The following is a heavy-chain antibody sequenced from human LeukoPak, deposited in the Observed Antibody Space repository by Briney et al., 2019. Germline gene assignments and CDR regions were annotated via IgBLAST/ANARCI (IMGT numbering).Heavy chain of an antibody. CDR1: GFTFTSYT. Sequence: GGSLRLSCAASGFTFTSYTMNWVRQAPAKGLEWVSYISSSSSTLHYADSVKGRFTISRDNAKNSLYLQMDSLRDEDTAIYYCARGKNYSPTFDFWGQGVLVTVSS. J-gene: IGHJ4*02. V-gene: IGHV3-48*02. CDR2: ISSSSSTL. D-gene: IGHD6-13*01. CDR3: ARGKNYSPTFDF.